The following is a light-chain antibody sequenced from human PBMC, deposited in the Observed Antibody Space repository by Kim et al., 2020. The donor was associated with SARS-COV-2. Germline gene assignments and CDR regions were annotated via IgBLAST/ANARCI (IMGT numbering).Light chain of an antibody. V-gene: IGLV3-21*04. CDR1: NIGSKS. CDR2: FDS. CDR3: QVWDSAGDHRV. J-gene: IGLJ3*02. Sequence: APGKTASITCGGTNIGSKSVHWYQQRPGQAPVLVIYFDSDRPSGIPERFSGSNSGNTATLTISSVEAGDEAAYYCQVWDSAGDHRVFGGGTQLTVL.